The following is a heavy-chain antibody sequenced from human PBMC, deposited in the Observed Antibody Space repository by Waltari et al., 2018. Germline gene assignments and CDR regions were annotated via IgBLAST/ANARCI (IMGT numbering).Heavy chain of an antibody. CDR1: GGSISSYY. V-gene: IGHV4-4*07. D-gene: IGHD1-26*01. CDR3: AREYSGSPRGGYYYYYMDV. Sequence: QVQLQESGPGLVKPSETLSLTCTVSGGSISSYYWSWIRQPAGKGLEWIGRIYTSGSTTNNPSHKSRVTMSVDTSKNQFSLKLSSVTAADTAVYYCAREYSGSPRGGYYYYYMDVWGKGTTVTVSS. CDR2: IYTSGST. J-gene: IGHJ6*03.